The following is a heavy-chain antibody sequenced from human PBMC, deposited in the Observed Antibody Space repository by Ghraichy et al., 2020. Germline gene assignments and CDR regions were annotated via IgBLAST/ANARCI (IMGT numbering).Heavy chain of an antibody. J-gene: IGHJ4*02. Sequence: LSLTCAASGFTFTNYAMTWVRQAPGKGLEWVSAISGSGGNTHYADSVKGRFTISRDNSKNTLYLQMNTLRADDTGVYFCAKTAVAGPYYFDFWGQGTLVTVSS. CDR3: AKTAVAGPYYFDF. CDR2: ISGSGGNT. V-gene: IGHV3-23*01. CDR1: GFTFTNYA. D-gene: IGHD6-19*01.